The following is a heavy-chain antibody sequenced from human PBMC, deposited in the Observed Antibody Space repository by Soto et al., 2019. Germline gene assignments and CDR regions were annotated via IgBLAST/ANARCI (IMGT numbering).Heavy chain of an antibody. CDR1: GFSFSDYY. D-gene: IGHD3-3*01. CDR3: AREFWSGSYTDYYGMDV. J-gene: IGHJ6*02. CDR2: ISSSSSYT. V-gene: IGHV3-11*06. Sequence: QVQLVESGGGLVKPGGSLRLSCAASGFSFSDYYMSWIRQAPGKGLEWVSYISSSSSYTHYEDSVAGRFTISRDNAKKSLYLQMNSLRADDTAVYYCAREFWSGSYTDYYGMDVWGQGTTVTVSS.